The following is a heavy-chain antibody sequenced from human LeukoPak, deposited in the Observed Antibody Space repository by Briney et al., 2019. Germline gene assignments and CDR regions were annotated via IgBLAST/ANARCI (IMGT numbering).Heavy chain of an antibody. D-gene: IGHD3-22*01. CDR1: GGSISSGGYY. CDR3: ARELYYYDSSGYSNWFDP. J-gene: IGHJ5*02. CDR2: IYYSGST. Sequence: SQTLSLTCTVSGGSISSGGYYWSWIRQHPGKGLEWIGYIYYSGSTYYNPSLKSRVTISVDTSKNQFSLKLSSVTAADTAVYYCARELYYYDSSGYSNWFDPWGQGTLVTVSS. V-gene: IGHV4-31*03.